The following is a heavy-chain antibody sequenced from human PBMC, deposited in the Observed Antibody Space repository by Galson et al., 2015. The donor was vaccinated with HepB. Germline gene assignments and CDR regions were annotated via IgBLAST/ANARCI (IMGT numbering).Heavy chain of an antibody. D-gene: IGHD6-13*01. V-gene: IGHV1-18*01. Sequence: SVKVSCKASGYTFTSYGISWVRQAPGQGLEWMGWISAYNGNTNYAQKLQGRVTMTTDTSTSTAYMELRSLRSEDTAVYYCATGRIAAAGTGNLDYWGQGTLVTVSS. CDR3: ATGRIAAAGTGNLDY. J-gene: IGHJ4*02. CDR1: GYTFTSYG. CDR2: ISAYNGNT.